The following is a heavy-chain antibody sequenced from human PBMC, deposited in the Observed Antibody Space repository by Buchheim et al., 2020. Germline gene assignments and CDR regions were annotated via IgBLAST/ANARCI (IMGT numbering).Heavy chain of an antibody. Sequence: QVQLVESGGGVVQPGRSLRLSCAASRFTFSSYGMHWVRQAPGKGLEWVAVISYDGSNKYYADSVKGRFTISRDNSKNTLYLQMNSLRAEDTAVYYCAKPGGAGHGVYYYGLDVWGQGTT. CDR2: ISYDGSNK. CDR1: RFTFSSYG. J-gene: IGHJ6*02. D-gene: IGHD4-17*01. V-gene: IGHV3-30*18. CDR3: AKPGGAGHGVYYYGLDV.